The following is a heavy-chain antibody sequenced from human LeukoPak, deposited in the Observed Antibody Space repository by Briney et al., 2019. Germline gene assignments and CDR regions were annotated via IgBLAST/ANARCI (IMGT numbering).Heavy chain of an antibody. Sequence: GGSLRLSCVASGFTFSNYWMSWVRQAPGKGLEWVANIQKDGSETYFVDSVKGRFTMSRDNAENSLSLLMSSLKAEDTAVYYCARLDYSRVYVYWGQGTLVTVSS. D-gene: IGHD4-11*01. CDR2: IQKDGSET. V-gene: IGHV3-7*01. CDR3: ARLDYSRVYVY. J-gene: IGHJ4*02. CDR1: GFTFSNYW.